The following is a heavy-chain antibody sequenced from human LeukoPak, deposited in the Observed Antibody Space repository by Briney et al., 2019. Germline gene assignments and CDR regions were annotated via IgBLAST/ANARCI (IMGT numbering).Heavy chain of an antibody. CDR1: GFTFSSYA. CDR2: ISSNGGST. CDR3: ARCSIGLGAYDM. V-gene: IGHV3-64*01. J-gene: IGHJ3*02. Sequence: GGSLRLSCAASGFTFSSYAMHWVRQAPGKGLEYVSAISSNGGSTYYANSVKGRLTISRDNSKHKLYLQMGSLRAEDMAVYYCARCSIGLGAYDMWGQGTMVTVSS.